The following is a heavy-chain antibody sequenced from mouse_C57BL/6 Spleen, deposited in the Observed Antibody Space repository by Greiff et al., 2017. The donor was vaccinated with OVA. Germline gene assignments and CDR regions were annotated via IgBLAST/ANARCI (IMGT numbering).Heavy chain of an antibody. D-gene: IGHD2-2*01. J-gene: IGHJ2*01. CDR1: GFTFSSYA. V-gene: IGHV5-4*01. CDR2: ISDGGSYT. Sequence: EVQGVESGGGLVKPGGSLKLSCAASGFTFSSYAMSWVRQTPEKRLEWVATISDGGSYTYYPDNVKGRFTISRDNAKNNLYLQMSHLKSEDTAMYYCARATMVTSPFDYWGQGTTLTVSS. CDR3: ARATMVTSPFDY.